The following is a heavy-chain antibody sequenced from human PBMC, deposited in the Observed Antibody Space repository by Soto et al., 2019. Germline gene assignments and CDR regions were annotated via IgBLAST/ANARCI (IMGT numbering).Heavy chain of an antibody. CDR2: IHHSGVT. D-gene: IGHD3-16*01. V-gene: IGHV4-4*02. CDR3: TRMDVPDLRGGSTRYYYDYYMDV. J-gene: IGHJ6*03. CDR1: SGSISSSNW. Sequence: QVQLQESGPGLVEPSGTLSLTCAVSSGSISSSNWWSWVRQPPGKGLEWIGEIHHSGVTNYNPSLKSRVTMSVDKSKNQFCLQLRVVTAADTAVYYCTRMDVPDLRGGSTRYYYDYYMDVWGKGTRVSVSS.